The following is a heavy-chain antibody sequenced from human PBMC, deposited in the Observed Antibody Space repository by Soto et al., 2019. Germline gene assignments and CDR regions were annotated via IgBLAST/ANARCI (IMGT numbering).Heavy chain of an antibody. Sequence: EVQLVESGGILVQPGGSLRLSCAASGFTVSSNYMSWVRQAPGKGLEWVSVIYTGGSTYYADSVRGRFTISRDNSKNTVYLYMNSLRAEDTAVYYCARDVPIIDFWGQGTLVTVSS. CDR3: ARDVPIIDF. CDR2: IYTGGST. D-gene: IGHD3-10*01. CDR1: GFTVSSNY. J-gene: IGHJ4*02. V-gene: IGHV3-66*01.